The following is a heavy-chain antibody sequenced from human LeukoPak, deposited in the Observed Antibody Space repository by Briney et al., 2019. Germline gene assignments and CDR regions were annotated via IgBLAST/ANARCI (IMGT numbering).Heavy chain of an antibody. D-gene: IGHD6-6*01. CDR1: GGSFSGYY. CDR2: ISHSGSP. J-gene: IGHJ6*03. Sequence: PSETLSLTCAVYGGSFSGYYWSWIRQPPGKGLEWIGEISHSGSPNYNPSLKSRVTISVDTSKNHFSLRLRSVTAADTAVYYCARGYARFYCYYMDVWGKGTTVTVSS. CDR3: ARGYARFYCYYMDV. V-gene: IGHV4-34*01.